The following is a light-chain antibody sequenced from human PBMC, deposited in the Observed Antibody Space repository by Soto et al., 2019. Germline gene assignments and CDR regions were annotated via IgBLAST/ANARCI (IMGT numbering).Light chain of an antibody. J-gene: IGKJ2*02. V-gene: IGKV1-5*01. CDR3: QQYNSYSST. CDR2: DAS. CDR1: QSISSW. Sequence: DIQMTQSPSTLSASVGDRVTITCRASQSISSWLAWYQQKPGKAPKLLIYDASSLESGVPSRFSGSGSGTEFPLTISSLQSDDFATYYCQQYNSYSSTFGQGTKLEIK.